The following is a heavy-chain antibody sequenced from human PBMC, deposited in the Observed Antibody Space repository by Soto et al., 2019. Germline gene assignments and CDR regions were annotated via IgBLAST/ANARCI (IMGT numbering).Heavy chain of an antibody. V-gene: IGHV1-69*01. Sequence: QVQLVQSGAEVKQPGSSVKVSCKASGGTFSSYAISWVRQAPGQGLEWMGGIIPIFGTANYAQKFQGRVTITADESTSTAYMELSSLRSEDTAVYYCARQGSSGSYDYYYGMDVWGQGTTVTVSS. J-gene: IGHJ6*02. CDR3: ARQGSSGSYDYYYGMDV. CDR2: IIPIFGTA. CDR1: GGTFSSYA. D-gene: IGHD1-26*01.